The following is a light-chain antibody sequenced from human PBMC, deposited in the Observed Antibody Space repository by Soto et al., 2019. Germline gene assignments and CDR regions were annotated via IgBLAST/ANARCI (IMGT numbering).Light chain of an antibody. CDR2: LGS. V-gene: IGKV2-28*01. J-gene: IGKJ1*01. CDR1: QSLQHSNGYNY. Sequence: DIGMTQSPLSLPVTPGEPASISFRSSQSLQHSNGYNYLDWYFQKPGQSPQLLVYLGSNRASGVPDRISGSGSGTDYTLEISRVEAEDVGVYYCMQALQTPPTFGQGTKVDI. CDR3: MQALQTPPT.